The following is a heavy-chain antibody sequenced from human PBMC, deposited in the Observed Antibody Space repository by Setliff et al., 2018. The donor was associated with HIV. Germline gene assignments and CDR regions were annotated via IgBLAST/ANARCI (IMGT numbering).Heavy chain of an antibody. J-gene: IGHJ4*02. CDR2: MHHSGST. Sequence: SETLSLTCTVSGDSITSNSYYWGWIRQSPGKGLEWIGTMHHSGSTYYNPSLKSRVAIFIDTSKNQFSLRLSSVTAADTAVYYCASGEDSGSYGEPFDSWGQGTLVTVSS. V-gene: IGHV4-39*01. D-gene: IGHD1-26*01. CDR1: GDSITSNSYY. CDR3: ASGEDSGSYGEPFDS.